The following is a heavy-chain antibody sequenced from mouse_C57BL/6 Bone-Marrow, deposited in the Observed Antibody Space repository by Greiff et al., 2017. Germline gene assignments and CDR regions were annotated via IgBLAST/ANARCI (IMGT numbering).Heavy chain of an antibody. D-gene: IGHD3-2*02. Sequence: QVQLQQSGAELARPGASVKLSCKASGYTFTSYGIRWVKQRTGPGLEWIGEIYPRSGNTYYNEKFKGKATLTADKSSSTAYMELRSLTSEDSAVYFCARSRQLRLRKAMDYWGQGTSVTVSS. CDR1: GYTFTSYG. CDR3: ARSRQLRLRKAMDY. V-gene: IGHV1-81*01. CDR2: IYPRSGNT. J-gene: IGHJ4*01.